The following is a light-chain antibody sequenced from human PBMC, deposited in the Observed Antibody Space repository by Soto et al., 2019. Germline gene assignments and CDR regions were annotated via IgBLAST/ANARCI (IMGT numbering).Light chain of an antibody. J-gene: IGKJ4*01. CDR3: QQRSNWPLLT. CDR1: QSVSSY. V-gene: IGKV3-11*01. Sequence: EIVLTQSPATLSLSPGESATLSYRASQSVSSYLAWYQQKPGQAPRLLIYDVSNRATGIPARFSGSGSGTDFTLTISSLEPEDLAIYYCQQRSNWPLLTFGGGTKVEI. CDR2: DVS.